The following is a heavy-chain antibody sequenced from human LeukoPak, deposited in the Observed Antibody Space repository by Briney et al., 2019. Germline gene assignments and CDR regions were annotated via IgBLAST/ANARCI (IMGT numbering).Heavy chain of an antibody. V-gene: IGHV1-3*03. J-gene: IGHJ3*02. Sequence: GASVKVSCKASGYTFTSYDFIWVRQAPGQGLEWMGWINAGNGNTKYSQEFQGRVTITRDTSASTAYMELSSLRSEDMAVYYCARDQIDYDILTGYYAAHAFDIWGQGTMVTVSS. CDR2: INAGNGNT. CDR3: ARDQIDYDILTGYYAAHAFDI. CDR1: GYTFTSYD. D-gene: IGHD3-9*01.